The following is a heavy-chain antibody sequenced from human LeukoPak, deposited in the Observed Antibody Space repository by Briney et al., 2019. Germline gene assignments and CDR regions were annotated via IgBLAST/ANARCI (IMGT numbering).Heavy chain of an antibody. CDR1: GFTFSSYC. Sequence: GGSLRLSCAASGFTFSSYCMDWVRQAAGKGLEWVSSISSSSSYIYYADSVKGRFTISRDNAKYSLYLQMNRLRAEETAVYYCARDQPCSSTSCFVYWGQGTLVTVSS. V-gene: IGHV3-21*01. CDR2: ISSSSSYI. D-gene: IGHD2-2*01. CDR3: ARDQPCSSTSCFVY. J-gene: IGHJ4*02.